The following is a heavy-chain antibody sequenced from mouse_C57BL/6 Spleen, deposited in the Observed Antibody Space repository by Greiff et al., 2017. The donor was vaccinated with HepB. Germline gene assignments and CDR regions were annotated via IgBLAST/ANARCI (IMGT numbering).Heavy chain of an antibody. V-gene: IGHV1-18*01. D-gene: IGHD3-2*02. CDR1: GYTFTDYN. CDR3: ARLSSGYAMDY. CDR2: INPNNGGT. J-gene: IGHJ4*01. Sequence: VQLKESGPELVKPGASVKIPCKASGYTFTDYNMDWVKQSHGKSLEWIGDINPNNGGTIYNQKFKGKATLTVDKSSSTAYMELRSLTSEDTAVYYCARLSSGYAMDYWGQGTSVTVSS.